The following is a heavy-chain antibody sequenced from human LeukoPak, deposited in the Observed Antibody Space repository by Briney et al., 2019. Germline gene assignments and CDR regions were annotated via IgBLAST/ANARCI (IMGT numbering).Heavy chain of an antibody. CDR3: AKDRGAIQLWPRFTILDY. D-gene: IGHD5-18*01. J-gene: IGHJ4*02. CDR1: GFTFSSYA. Sequence: GGSLRLSCAASGFTFSSYAMSWVRQAPGKGLEWVSAISGSGGSTYYADSVKGRFTISRDNSKNTLYLQMNSLRAEDTAVYYCAKDRGAIQLWPRFTILDYWGQGTLVTVSS. CDR2: ISGSGGST. V-gene: IGHV3-23*01.